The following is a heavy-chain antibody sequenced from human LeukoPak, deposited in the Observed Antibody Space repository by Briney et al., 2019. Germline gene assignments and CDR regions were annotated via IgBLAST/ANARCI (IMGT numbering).Heavy chain of an antibody. D-gene: IGHD1-1*01. CDR3: ARRQRWNDGFDY. V-gene: IGHV4-4*09. Sequence: SETLSLTCTVSGGSISSYYWSWIRQPPGKGLEWIGYIYTSGSTNYNPSLKSRVTISVDTSKNQFSLKLSSVTAADTAVYYCARRQRWNDGFDYWGQGTLVTVSS. CDR1: GGSISSYY. J-gene: IGHJ4*02. CDR2: IYTSGST.